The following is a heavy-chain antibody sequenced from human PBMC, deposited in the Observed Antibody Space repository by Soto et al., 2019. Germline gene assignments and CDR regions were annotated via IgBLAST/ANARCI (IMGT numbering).Heavy chain of an antibody. CDR1: GFTFSSYA. J-gene: IGHJ4*02. Sequence: GGSLRLSCAASGFTFSSYAMSWVRQAPGKGLEWVSAISGSGGSTYYADSVKGRFTISRDNSKNTLYLQMNSLRAEDTAVYYCAKDGPGATYYYDSSGYYWGQGTLVTVSS. D-gene: IGHD3-22*01. CDR2: ISGSGGST. CDR3: AKDGPGATYYYDSSGYY. V-gene: IGHV3-23*01.